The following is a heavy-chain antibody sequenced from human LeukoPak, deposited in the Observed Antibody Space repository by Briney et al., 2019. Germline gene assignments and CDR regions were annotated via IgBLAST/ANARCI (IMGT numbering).Heavy chain of an antibody. Sequence: NPSEPLSLTCTVSGSPFSSYYWSWIRQPPGKGLEWIGYMCYSGSTNSNTSHNSRVTVSVATSKNPFSRRLCSLTAAETAVYYCARQRGRKPSSITSLYYMDVWGKGTTVTVSS. V-gene: IGHV4-59*13. CDR3: ARQRGRKPSSITSLYYMDV. CDR2: MCYSGST. J-gene: IGHJ6*03. D-gene: IGHD1-20*01. CDR1: GSPFSSYY.